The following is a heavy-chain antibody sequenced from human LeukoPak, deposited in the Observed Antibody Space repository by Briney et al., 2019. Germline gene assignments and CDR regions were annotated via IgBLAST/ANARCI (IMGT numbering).Heavy chain of an antibody. D-gene: IGHD2-2*01. CDR2: LSHSGSS. CDR3: ARARYANAWYAFDI. CDR1: GGSVSSTSYY. Sequence: PSETLSLTCTVSGGSVSSTSYYGSWIRQPPGRGLEWIGYLSHSGSSDSNPSLKSRVTILVDTSKNQFSLKLTSVTAADTAVYYCARARYANAWYAFDIWGQGTMVTVSS. J-gene: IGHJ3*02. V-gene: IGHV4-61*01.